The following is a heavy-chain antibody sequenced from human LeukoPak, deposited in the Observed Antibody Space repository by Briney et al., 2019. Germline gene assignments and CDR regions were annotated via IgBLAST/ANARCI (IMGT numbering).Heavy chain of an antibody. CDR3: ARAAYYDFWSGSYYYYYMDV. CDR2: IYYSGST. D-gene: IGHD3-3*01. V-gene: IGHV4-59*01. CDR1: GGSISSYY. J-gene: IGHJ6*03. Sequence: PSETLSLTCTVSGGSISSYYWSWIRQPPGKGLEWIGYIYYSGSTNYNPSLKSRVTISVDTSKNQFSLKLSSVTAADTAVYYCARAAYYDFWSGSYYYYYMDVWGKGTTVTVSS.